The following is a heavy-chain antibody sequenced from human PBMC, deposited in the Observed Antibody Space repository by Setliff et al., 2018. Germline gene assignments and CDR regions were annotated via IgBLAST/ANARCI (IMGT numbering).Heavy chain of an antibody. CDR2: IYTSGST. Sequence: SETLSLTCTVSGGSISSDSDYWSWIRQSAGKGPEWIGRIYTSGSTNYNPSLKSRVTISVDTSKNQFSLKLSSVTAADTAVYYCARDVRYYYGSGSYYNDWFDPWGQGTLVTVSS. D-gene: IGHD3-10*01. CDR1: GGSISSDSDY. CDR3: ARDVRYYYGSGSYYNDWFDP. J-gene: IGHJ5*02. V-gene: IGHV4-61*02.